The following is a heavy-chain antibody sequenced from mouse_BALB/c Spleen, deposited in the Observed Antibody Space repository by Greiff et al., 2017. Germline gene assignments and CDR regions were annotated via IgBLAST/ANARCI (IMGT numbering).Heavy chain of an antibody. CDR2: INPSTGYT. V-gene: IGHV1-7*01. CDR1: GYTFTSYW. Sequence: QVQLKESGAELAKPGASVKMSCKASGYTFTSYWMHWVKQRPGQGLEWIGYINPSTGYTEYNQKFKDKATLTADKSSSTAYMQLSSLTSEDSAVYYCARWSVTTATAYWGQGTLVTVSA. J-gene: IGHJ3*01. D-gene: IGHD1-2*01. CDR3: ARWSVTTATAY.